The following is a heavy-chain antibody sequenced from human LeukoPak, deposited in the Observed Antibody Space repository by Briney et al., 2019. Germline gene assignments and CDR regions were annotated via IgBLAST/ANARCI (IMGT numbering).Heavy chain of an antibody. CDR1: GFTFSSYA. J-gene: IGHJ4*02. CDR3: AKGAKGDSSSWYTLDY. D-gene: IGHD6-13*01. V-gene: IGHV3-23*01. CDR2: ISGSGGST. Sequence: PGGSLRLSCAASGFTFSSYAMSWVRQAPGKGLEWVSAISGSGGSTYYADSVKGRFTISRDNSKNTLYLQMNSLRAEDTAVYYCAKGAKGDSSSWYTLDYWGQGTLVTVSS.